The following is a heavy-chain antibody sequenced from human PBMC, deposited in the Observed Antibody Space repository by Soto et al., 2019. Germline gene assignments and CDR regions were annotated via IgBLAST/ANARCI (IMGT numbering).Heavy chain of an antibody. CDR3: ARAPRSSGYYHYAMDV. CDR1: GYTFSNYA. V-gene: IGHV1-3*01. Sequence: QPQLVQSGAEVKKPGASVTVSCEASGYTFSNYAIHWVRQAPGQRLEWMAWINAGTGDTKYSQNFQGRVTITRDTSASTAYMDLIILRSEDTAVYYCARAPRSSGYYHYAMDVWGQGTTVTVS. J-gene: IGHJ6*02. CDR2: INAGTGDT. D-gene: IGHD3-9*01.